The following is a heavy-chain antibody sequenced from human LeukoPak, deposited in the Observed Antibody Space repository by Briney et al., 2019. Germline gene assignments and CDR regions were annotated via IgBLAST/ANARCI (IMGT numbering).Heavy chain of an antibody. D-gene: IGHD2-21*01. J-gene: IGHJ4*02. CDR2: IYTSGST. CDR1: GGSISSGSYY. Sequence: PSQTLSLTCTVSGGSISSGSYYWSWIRQPAGKGLEWIGRIYTSGSTNYNPSLKSRVTISVDTSKNQFSLKLSSVTAADTAVYYCARVRWGDTYYFDYWGQGTLVTVSS. V-gene: IGHV4-61*02. CDR3: ARVRWGDTYYFDY.